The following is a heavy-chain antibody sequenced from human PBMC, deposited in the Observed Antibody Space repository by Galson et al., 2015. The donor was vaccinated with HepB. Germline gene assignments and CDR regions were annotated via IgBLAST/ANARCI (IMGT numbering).Heavy chain of an antibody. D-gene: IGHD3-10*01. CDR1: GYSFSGYG. CDR2: ISGYNGHT. V-gene: IGHV1-18*01. CDR3: ARESVLYEHGFADGNAFDL. Sequence: SVKVSCKASGYSFSGYGISWLRQAPGQGLKWMGWISGYNGHTMYAQEFQGRVAMTTDTSTSTAYMELRSLRFDDTAVYFCARESVLYEHGFADGNAFDLWGQGTMVTVSS. J-gene: IGHJ3*01.